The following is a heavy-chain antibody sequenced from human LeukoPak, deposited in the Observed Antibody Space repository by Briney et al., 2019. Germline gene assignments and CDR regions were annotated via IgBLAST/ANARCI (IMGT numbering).Heavy chain of an antibody. V-gene: IGHV4-61*02. CDR2: IYTSGST. CDR3: ARDGISMIA. J-gene: IGHJ5*02. Sequence: SQTLSLTCTVSGGSISSGSYYWSWIRQPAGTGLEWIGRIYTSGSTNYNPSLKSRVTISRDTSKNQFSLKLSSVTAADTAVYYCARDGISMIAWGQGTLVTVSS. D-gene: IGHD3-22*01. CDR1: GGSISSGSYY.